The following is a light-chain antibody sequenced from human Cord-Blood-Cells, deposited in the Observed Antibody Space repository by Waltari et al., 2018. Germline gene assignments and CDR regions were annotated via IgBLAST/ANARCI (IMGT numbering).Light chain of an antibody. CDR3: CSYAGDVV. V-gene: IGLV2-23*01. CDR2: EGS. Sequence: QSALTQPASVSGSPGPSITIPCTGTSRDVGCYNLVSWYQQHPGKAPKLMIYEGSKRPSGVSNRFSGSKSGNTASLTISGLQAEDEADYYCCSYAGDVVFGGGTKLTVL. CDR1: SRDVGCYNL. J-gene: IGLJ2*01.